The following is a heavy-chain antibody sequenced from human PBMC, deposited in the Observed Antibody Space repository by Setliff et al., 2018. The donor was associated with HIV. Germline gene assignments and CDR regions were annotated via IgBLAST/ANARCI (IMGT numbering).Heavy chain of an antibody. CDR2: INAGNGNT. J-gene: IGHJ4*02. V-gene: IGHV1-3*01. Sequence: ASVKVSCKPSGYTFTTYAMHWVRQAPGQRLEWMGWINAGNGNTKYSQKFQGRVTITADISTRTVYMELSSLTSEDTAIYYCARGHQTMLWLDYWGQGTLVTVSS. CDR3: ARGHQTMLWLDY. CDR1: GYTFTTYA. D-gene: IGHD2-21*01.